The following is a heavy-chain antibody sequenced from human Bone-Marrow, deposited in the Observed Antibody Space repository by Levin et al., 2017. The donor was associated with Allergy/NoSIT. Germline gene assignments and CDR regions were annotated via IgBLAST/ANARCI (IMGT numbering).Heavy chain of an antibody. J-gene: IGHJ3*02. CDR3: ATDKYDSFNI. Sequence: SQTLSLTCAISGDRVSSNSAAWNWIRQSPSRGLEWLGRTYYRSQWYHEYAVSVKSRISINPDTSKNQLSLQLKSVTPEDTAVYYCATDKYDSFNIWGQGTMVIVSS. CDR1: GDRVSSNSAA. D-gene: IGHD3-3*01. V-gene: IGHV6-1*01. CDR2: TYYRSQWYH.